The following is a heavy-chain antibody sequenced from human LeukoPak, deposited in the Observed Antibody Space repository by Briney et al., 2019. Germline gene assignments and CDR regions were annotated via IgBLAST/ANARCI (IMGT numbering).Heavy chain of an antibody. D-gene: IGHD3-3*01. CDR1: GFTFSSYA. Sequence: GGSLRLSCAASGFTFSSYAMSWVRQAPGKGLEWVSVIYSGGSTYYADSVKGRFTISRDNSKNTLYLQMNSLRAEDTAVYYCAKDKSRGEWLLFGWGQGTLVTVSS. CDR3: AKDKSRGEWLLFG. CDR2: IYSGGST. J-gene: IGHJ4*02. V-gene: IGHV3-66*01.